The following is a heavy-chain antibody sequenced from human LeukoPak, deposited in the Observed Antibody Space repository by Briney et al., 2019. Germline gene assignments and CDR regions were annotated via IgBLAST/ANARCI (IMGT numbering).Heavy chain of an antibody. Sequence: GGSLRLSCAASGFTFSSYSMNWVRQAPGKGLEWVSSISSSSNYIYYADSVKGRFTISRDNAKNSLYLQMNSLRAEDTAVYYCAGGTYIVGLPDAFDIWGQGTMVTVSS. CDR3: AGGTYIVGLPDAFDI. CDR1: GFTFSSYS. CDR2: ISSSSNYI. V-gene: IGHV3-21*01. J-gene: IGHJ3*02. D-gene: IGHD1-26*01.